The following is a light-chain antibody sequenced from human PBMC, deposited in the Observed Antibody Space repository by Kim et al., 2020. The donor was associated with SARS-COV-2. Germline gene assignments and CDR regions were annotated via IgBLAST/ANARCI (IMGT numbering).Light chain of an antibody. CDR1: QRVSSSY. V-gene: IGKV3-20*01. J-gene: IGKJ1*01. Sequence: SPGESATLSCRASQRVSSSYLAWYQQKPGQAPRLLIYGASSRATGIPDRFSGSGSGTDFTLTISRLEPEDFAVYYCQQYGSSPGTFGQGTKVDI. CDR3: QQYGSSPGT. CDR2: GAS.